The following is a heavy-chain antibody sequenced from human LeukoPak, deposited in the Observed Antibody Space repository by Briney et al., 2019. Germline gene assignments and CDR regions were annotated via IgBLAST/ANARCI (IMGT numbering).Heavy chain of an antibody. J-gene: IGHJ6*03. D-gene: IGHD5-12*01. CDR1: GGTFSSYA. CDR2: IIPIFGTA. Sequence: SVKVSCKASGGTFSSYAIGWARQAPGQGLEWMGGIIPIFGTANYAQKFQGRVTITADESTSTAYMELSSLRSEDTAVYYCARDRGRGSGYSDYYYYYMDVWGKGTTVTVSS. CDR3: ARDRGRGSGYSDYYYYYMDV. V-gene: IGHV1-69*13.